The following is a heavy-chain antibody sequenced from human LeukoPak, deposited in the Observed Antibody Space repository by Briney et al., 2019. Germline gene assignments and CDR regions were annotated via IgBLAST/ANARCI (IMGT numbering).Heavy chain of an antibody. D-gene: IGHD3-10*01. J-gene: IGHJ2*01. CDR3: ASGQTLLWFGEL. CDR1: GGSISSGGYY. Sequence: ASQTLSLTCTVSGGSISSGGYYWSWIRQHPGKGLEWIGYIYYSGSTYYNPSLKSRVTISVDTPKNQFSLKLSSVTAADTAVYYCASGQTLLWFGELWGRGTLVTVSS. V-gene: IGHV4-31*03. CDR2: IYYSGST.